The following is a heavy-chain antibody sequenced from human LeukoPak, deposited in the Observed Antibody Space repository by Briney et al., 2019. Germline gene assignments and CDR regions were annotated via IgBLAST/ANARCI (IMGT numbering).Heavy chain of an antibody. V-gene: IGHV3-7*01. J-gene: IGHJ4*02. CDR2: IKQDGSEK. CDR3: AKDPVDKPSYFDY. D-gene: IGHD5-12*01. CDR1: GFTFSTYW. Sequence: QTGGSLRLSCAASGFTFSTYWMSWVRQAPGKGLEWVANIKQDGSEKYYVDSVKGRFTISRDNAKNSLYLQVNSLRAEDTAVYYCAKDPVDKPSYFDYWGQGTLVTVSS.